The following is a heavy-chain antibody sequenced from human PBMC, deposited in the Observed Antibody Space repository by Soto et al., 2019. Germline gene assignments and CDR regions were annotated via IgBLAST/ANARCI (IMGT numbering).Heavy chain of an antibody. CDR2: IYYSGST. CDR1: GGSISSSSYY. Sequence: SETLSLTCTVSGGSISSSSYYWGWIRQPPGKGLEWIGSIYYSGSTYYNPSLKSRVTISVDTSKNQFSLKLSSVTAADTAVYYCASIARYSSGWLFDYWGQGTLVTVS. CDR3: ASIARYSSGWLFDY. D-gene: IGHD6-19*01. J-gene: IGHJ4*02. V-gene: IGHV4-39*01.